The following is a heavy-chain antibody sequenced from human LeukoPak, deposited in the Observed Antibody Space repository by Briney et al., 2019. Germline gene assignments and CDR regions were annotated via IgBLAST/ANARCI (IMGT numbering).Heavy chain of an antibody. D-gene: IGHD3-22*01. CDR1: GESFSGYY. Sequence: SETLSLTCAVNGESFSGYYWSWIRQPPGKGLTWIGEINHSGIINYNPSLKSRVTISLDTSKSQFSPKLSSVTAADTAVYYCARGKYDSGGYYLDYWGQGTLVTVSS. CDR3: ARGKYDSGGYYLDY. V-gene: IGHV4-34*01. CDR2: INHSGII. J-gene: IGHJ4*02.